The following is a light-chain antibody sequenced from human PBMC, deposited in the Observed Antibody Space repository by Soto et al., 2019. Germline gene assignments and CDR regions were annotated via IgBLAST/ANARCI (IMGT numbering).Light chain of an antibody. CDR2: DVS. V-gene: IGLV2-14*01. CDR3: SSYTSSSLEV. Sequence: QSALTQPASVSGSPGQSITISCTGTSSDVGGYNYVSWYQQHPGKAPKLMIYDVSNRPSGVSNRFSGSKPGNTASLTISGLQAEDEADYYCSSYTSSSLEVFGGGTKVTVL. CDR1: SSDVGGYNY. J-gene: IGLJ2*01.